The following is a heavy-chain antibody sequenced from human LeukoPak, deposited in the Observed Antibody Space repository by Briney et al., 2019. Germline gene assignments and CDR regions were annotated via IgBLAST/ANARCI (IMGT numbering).Heavy chain of an antibody. D-gene: IGHD3-10*01. V-gene: IGHV3-23*01. Sequence: PGGSLRLSCAASGFTFSSYTMSWVRQAPGKGLEWVSATSGSGGATYYADSVKGRFTMSRDNSKNTLYLQMNSLRAEDTAVYYCAKGAYYHGSGRYFDYWGQGTLVTVSS. J-gene: IGHJ4*02. CDR3: AKGAYYHGSGRYFDY. CDR2: TSGSGGAT. CDR1: GFTFSSYT.